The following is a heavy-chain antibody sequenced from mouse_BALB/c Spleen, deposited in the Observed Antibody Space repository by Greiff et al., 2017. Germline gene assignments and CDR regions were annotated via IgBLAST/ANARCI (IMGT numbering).Heavy chain of an antibody. CDR3: ARGRVLPPWFAY. Sequence: EVQLVESGGGLVKPGGSLKLSCAASGFTFSSYAMSWVRQTPEKRLEWVASISSGGSTYYPDSVKGRFTISRDNARNILYLQMSSLRSEDTAMYYCARGRVLPPWFAYWGQGTLVTVSA. CDR1: GFTFSSYA. D-gene: IGHD5-5*01. J-gene: IGHJ3*01. CDR2: ISSGGST. V-gene: IGHV5-6-5*01.